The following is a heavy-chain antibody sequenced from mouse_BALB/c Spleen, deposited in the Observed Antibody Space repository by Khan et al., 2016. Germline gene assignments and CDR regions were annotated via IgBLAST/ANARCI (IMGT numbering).Heavy chain of an antibody. CDR2: IDPANGNT. Sequence: VQLKESGAELVKPGASVKLSCTASGYNIKDTYMHWVKQRPEQGLEWIGRIDPANGNTKYDPKFQGKATITADTSSNTAYLQLSSLTSEGSAVYYCAVTTLFDYWGQGTTLTVSS. CDR1: GYNIKDTY. D-gene: IGHD2-3*01. J-gene: IGHJ2*01. CDR3: AVTTLFDY. V-gene: IGHV14-3*02.